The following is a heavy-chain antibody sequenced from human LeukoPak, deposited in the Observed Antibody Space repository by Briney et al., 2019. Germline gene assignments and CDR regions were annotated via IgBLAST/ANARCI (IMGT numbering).Heavy chain of an antibody. V-gene: IGHV4-39*07. D-gene: IGHD3-16*02. CDR1: GGSISSSSYY. CDR3: ARAYYDYVWGSYPMDY. Sequence: SETLSLTCTVSGGSISSSSYYWGWIRQPPGKGLEWVGSIYYSGSTYYNPSLKSRVTISVDTSKNQSSLKLSSVTAADTAVYYCARAYYDYVWGSYPMDYWGQGTLVTVSS. CDR2: IYYSGST. J-gene: IGHJ4*02.